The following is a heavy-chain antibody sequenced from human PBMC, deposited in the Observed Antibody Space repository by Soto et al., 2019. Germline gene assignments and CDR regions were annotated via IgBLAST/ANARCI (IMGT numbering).Heavy chain of an antibody. CDR1: GGSISSSSYY. CDR3: ARHTLVREIKDICWFDP. V-gene: IGHV4-39*01. D-gene: IGHD3-10*01. Sequence: SATLSLTCSVSGGSISSSSYYWGWIRQPPGKGLEWIGSIYRSGYTYDNPSLKSRPTISVDTSTNQFSLKLSSVTAADTAVYYCARHTLVREIKDICWFDPWGHGTLVTVSS. J-gene: IGHJ5*02. CDR2: IYRSGYT.